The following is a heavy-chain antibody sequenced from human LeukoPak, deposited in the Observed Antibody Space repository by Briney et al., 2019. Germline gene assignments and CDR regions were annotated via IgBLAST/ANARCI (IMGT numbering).Heavy chain of an antibody. Sequence: KPSETLSLTCAVYGGSFSGYYWSWIRQPPGKGLEWIGEINHSGSTDYNPSLKSRVTISVDTSKNQFSLKLSSVTAADTAVYYCARERAGPHNWFDPWGQGTLVTVSS. CDR3: ARERAGPHNWFDP. CDR1: GGSFSGYY. V-gene: IGHV4-34*01. CDR2: INHSGST. J-gene: IGHJ5*02.